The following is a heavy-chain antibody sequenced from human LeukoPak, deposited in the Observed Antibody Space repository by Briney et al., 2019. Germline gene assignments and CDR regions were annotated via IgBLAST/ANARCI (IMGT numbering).Heavy chain of an antibody. CDR2: IGGSGGST. CDR1: GFTFTNYA. Sequence: PGGSLRLSCSVSGFTFTNYAMSWVRQAPGKGLEWVSGIGGSGGSTYYADSVKGRFTISRDNSKNTLYLQMNSLRAEDTAVYYCAREGPRGNSQFDYWGQGTLVTVSS. J-gene: IGHJ4*02. D-gene: IGHD2/OR15-2a*01. V-gene: IGHV3-23*01. CDR3: AREGPRGNSQFDY.